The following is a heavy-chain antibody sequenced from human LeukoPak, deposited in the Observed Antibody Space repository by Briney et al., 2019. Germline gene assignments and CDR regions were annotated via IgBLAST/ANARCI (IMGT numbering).Heavy chain of an antibody. J-gene: IGHJ4*02. V-gene: IGHV3-74*01. CDR1: GFTFSSYW. CDR3: GRDPAIDY. Sequence: GGSLRLSCAASGFTFSSYWMPWVRQAPGKGLVWVSRINSDGGSTGYADSVKGRFTVSRDNAKNTLYLQMNSLRADDTAVYYCGRDPAIDYWGQGTLVTVSS. CDR2: INSDGGST.